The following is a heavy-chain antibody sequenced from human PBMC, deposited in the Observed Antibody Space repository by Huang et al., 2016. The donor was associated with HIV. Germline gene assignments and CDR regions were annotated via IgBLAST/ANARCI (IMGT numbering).Heavy chain of an antibody. CDR2: INQLGSP. Sequence: QVHLQQWGAGLLKSAETLSLTCAVYGGSLSGYYWSWLRQTPGKGLEWIGEINQLGSPKYNPSLKSRVSISMDGSKKQFSLKLRSISDADTAVYFCARDATKNPRGWFDPWGQGTLVTVSS. CDR3: ARDATKNPRGWFDP. D-gene: IGHD3-10*01. J-gene: IGHJ5*02. V-gene: IGHV4-34*02. CDR1: GGSLSGYY.